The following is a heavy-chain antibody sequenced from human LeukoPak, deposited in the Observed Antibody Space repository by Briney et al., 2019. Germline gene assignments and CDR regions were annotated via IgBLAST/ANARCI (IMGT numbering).Heavy chain of an antibody. Sequence: SVKVSCKASGGTFSSYAISWVRQAPGQGLEWMGGIIPIFGTANYAQKFQGRVTITADESTSTAYMELSSLRSEDTAVYYCAREARLRLGELLVWGQGTLVTVSS. J-gene: IGHJ4*02. CDR1: GGTFSSYA. CDR3: AREARLRLGELLV. V-gene: IGHV1-69*13. D-gene: IGHD3-16*01. CDR2: IIPIFGTA.